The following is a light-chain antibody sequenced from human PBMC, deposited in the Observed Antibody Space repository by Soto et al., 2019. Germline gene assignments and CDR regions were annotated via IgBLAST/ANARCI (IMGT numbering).Light chain of an antibody. CDR2: GTS. Sequence: EILMTQSPATLSVSPGGRAALSCRASQSVGSNFAWYQQKPGQAPRLLIYGTSTRATGIPDRFSGSGSGADFTLTIARLEPGDSAVYYCQQYGSSPRTFGQGTKVDI. CDR1: QSVGSN. V-gene: IGKV3-20*01. CDR3: QQYGSSPRT. J-gene: IGKJ1*01.